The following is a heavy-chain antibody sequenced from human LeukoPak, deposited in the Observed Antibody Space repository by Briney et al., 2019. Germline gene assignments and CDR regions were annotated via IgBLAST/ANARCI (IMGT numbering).Heavy chain of an antibody. Sequence: KSSETLSLTCTVSGGSISSYYWSWIRQPPGKGLEWIGYIYYSGSTNYNPSLKSRVTISVDKSKNQFSLKLSSVTAADTAVYYCARIRFNHSGRDYWGQGTLVTVSS. CDR2: IYYSGST. V-gene: IGHV4-59*12. CDR1: GGSISSYY. D-gene: IGHD1-26*01. J-gene: IGHJ4*02. CDR3: ARIRFNHSGRDY.